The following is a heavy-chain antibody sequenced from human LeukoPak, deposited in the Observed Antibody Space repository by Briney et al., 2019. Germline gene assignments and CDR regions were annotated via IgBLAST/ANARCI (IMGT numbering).Heavy chain of an antibody. D-gene: IGHD6-19*01. CDR2: INHSGST. J-gene: IGHJ5*02. Sequence: PSETLSLTFAVYGGSFSGYYWSWIRQPPGKGLEWIGEINHSGSTNYNPSLKSRVTISVDTSKNQFSLKLSSVTAADTAVYYCARLGIAVAGSIFDPWGQGTLVTVSS. CDR3: ARLGIAVAGSIFDP. CDR1: GGSFSGYY. V-gene: IGHV4-34*01.